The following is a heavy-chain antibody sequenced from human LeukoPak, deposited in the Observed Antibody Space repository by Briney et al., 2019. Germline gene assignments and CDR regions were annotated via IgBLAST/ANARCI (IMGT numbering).Heavy chain of an antibody. CDR2: IWYDGSNK. D-gene: IGHD6-19*01. Sequence: PGRSLRLSCAASGFTFSSYGMHWVRQAPGKGLEWVAVIWYDGSNKYYADSVKGRFTISRDNPKNTLYLQMNSLRAEDTAVYYCARVSRGWYPYFDYWGQGTLVTVSS. J-gene: IGHJ4*02. V-gene: IGHV3-33*01. CDR1: GFTFSSYG. CDR3: ARVSRGWYPYFDY.